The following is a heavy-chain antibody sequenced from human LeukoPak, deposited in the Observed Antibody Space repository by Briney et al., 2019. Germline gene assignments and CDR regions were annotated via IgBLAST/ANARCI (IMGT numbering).Heavy chain of an antibody. Sequence: GGSLRLSCAASGFTFSSYSMNWVRQALGKGLEWVSSISRSSSYIYYADSVKGRFTISRDNAKNSLYLQMNSLRAEDTAIYYCARDRPSRRPGMVDEYWGQGTLVTVSS. CDR1: GFTFSSYS. J-gene: IGHJ4*02. CDR3: ARDRPSRRPGMVDEY. CDR2: ISRSSSYI. D-gene: IGHD5-18*01. V-gene: IGHV3-21*01.